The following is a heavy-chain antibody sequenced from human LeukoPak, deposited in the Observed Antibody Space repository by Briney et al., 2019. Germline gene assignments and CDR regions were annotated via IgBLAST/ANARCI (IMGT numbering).Heavy chain of an antibody. CDR2: IYYSGST. V-gene: IGHV4-39*07. J-gene: IGHJ3*02. CDR1: GGSISRSSYY. CDR3: ARDPAAVSGAFDI. D-gene: IGHD6-13*01. Sequence: PSETLSLTCSVSGGSISRSSYYWGWIRQPPGKGLEWIGSIYYSGSTYYNPSLKSRVTISVDTSKNQFSLRLSSVTAADTAVYYCARDPAAVSGAFDIWGQGTMVTVSS.